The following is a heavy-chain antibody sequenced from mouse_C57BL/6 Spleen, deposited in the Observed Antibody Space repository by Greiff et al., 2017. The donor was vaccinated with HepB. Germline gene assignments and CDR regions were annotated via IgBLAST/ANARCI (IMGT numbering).Heavy chain of an antibody. Sequence: QVQLQQPGAELVKPGASVKLSCKASGYTFTSYWMHWVKQRPGQGLEWIGMIHPNSGSTNYNEKFKSKATLTVDKSSSTAYMQLSSLTSEDSAVYYCARSPELIRFYAMDYWGQGTSVTVSS. CDR2: IHPNSGST. CDR1: GYTFTSYW. J-gene: IGHJ4*01. CDR3: ARSPELIRFYAMDY. V-gene: IGHV1-64*01. D-gene: IGHD1-1*01.